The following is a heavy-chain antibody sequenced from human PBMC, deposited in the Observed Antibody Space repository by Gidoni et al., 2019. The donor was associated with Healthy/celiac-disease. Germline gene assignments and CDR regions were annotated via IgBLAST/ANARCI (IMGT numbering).Heavy chain of an antibody. Sequence: QMQLVQSGPEVKKPGTSVKVSCKASGFTFTSSAVQWVRQARGQRLEWIGWIVVGSGNTNYAQKFQERVTITRDMSTSTAYMELSSLRSEDTAVYYCAADVRRGTFGGTVFLHWGQGTLVTVSS. V-gene: IGHV1-58*01. D-gene: IGHD2-15*01. CDR1: GFTFTSSA. CDR2: IVVGSGNT. CDR3: AADVRRGTFGGTVFLH. J-gene: IGHJ4*02.